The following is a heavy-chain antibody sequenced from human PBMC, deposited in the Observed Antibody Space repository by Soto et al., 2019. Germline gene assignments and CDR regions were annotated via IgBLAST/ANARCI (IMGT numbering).Heavy chain of an antibody. J-gene: IGHJ4*02. Sequence: EVRLLESGGGLVQPGGSLRISCVVSGVTFSTYTLSWVRQAPGKGLEWVSTITGGGGTTWYADSVKGRFTISRDDSKNTMYLQMNSLRAEDTAVYYCAKVTDDQWGQGTKVAVSS. CDR2: ITGGGGTT. CDR1: GVTFSTYT. V-gene: IGHV3-23*01. CDR3: AKVTDDQ.